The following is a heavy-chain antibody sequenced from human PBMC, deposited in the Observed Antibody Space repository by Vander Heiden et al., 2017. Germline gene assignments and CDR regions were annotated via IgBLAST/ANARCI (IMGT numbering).Heavy chain of an antibody. V-gene: IGHV3-30*18. CDR2: ISYDGSNK. D-gene: IGHD3-9*01. CDR1: GFPFSRYG. CDR3: AKDGSEDFDWFMGLDY. Sequence: QVQLVESGGGVVQPGWSLRLSCSASGFPFSRYGMHWVRQAPGKGLEWVAVISYDGSNKYYADSVKGRFTISRDNSKNTLYLQMNSLRAEDTAVYYCAKDGSEDFDWFMGLDYWGQGTLVTVSS. J-gene: IGHJ4*02.